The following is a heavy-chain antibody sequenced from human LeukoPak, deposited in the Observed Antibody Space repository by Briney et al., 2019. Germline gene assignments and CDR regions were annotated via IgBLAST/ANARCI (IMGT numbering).Heavy chain of an antibody. CDR3: ARDDYYDSSGYFTFDY. J-gene: IGHJ4*02. D-gene: IGHD3-22*01. Sequence: SVKVSCKASGGTFSSYAISWVRQAPGQGLEWMGGIIPIFGTANYAQKFQGRVTITADESTSTAYMELSSLRSEDTAVYYCARDDYYDSSGYFTFDYWGQGTLVTVSS. V-gene: IGHV1-69*01. CDR1: GGTFSSYA. CDR2: IIPIFGTA.